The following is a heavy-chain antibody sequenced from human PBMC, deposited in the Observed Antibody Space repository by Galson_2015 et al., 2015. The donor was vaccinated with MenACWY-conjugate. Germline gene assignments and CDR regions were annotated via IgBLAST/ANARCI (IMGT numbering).Heavy chain of an antibody. J-gene: IGHJ4*01. CDR1: GFTFTIYS. D-gene: IGHD4-17*01. V-gene: IGHV3-48*04. Sequence: SLRLSCAASGFTFTIYSMNWVRQTPGKGLEWLSYISTSGSTKYYADSVKARFTISRDNAKNSLYLQMNSLRTEDTAVYYCTRDLYGDYAIDYWGHGTLVTVSS. CDR3: TRDLYGDYAIDY. CDR2: ISTSGSTK.